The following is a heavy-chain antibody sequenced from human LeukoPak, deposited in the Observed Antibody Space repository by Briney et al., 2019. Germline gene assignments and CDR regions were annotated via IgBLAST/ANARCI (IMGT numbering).Heavy chain of an antibody. CDR3: ARVGYCCGDSACEYFQH. J-gene: IGHJ1*01. V-gene: IGHV1-69*13. CDR2: IIPIFGTA. CDR1: GGTFSSYA. D-gene: IGHD2-15*01. Sequence: SVKVSCKASGGTFSSYAISWVRHAPGQGLEWMWGIIPIFGTANYAQKFQGRVTITADEYTRTAYMELSSLRSEDTAVYYCARVGYCCGDSACEYFQHWGQGTLVTVSS.